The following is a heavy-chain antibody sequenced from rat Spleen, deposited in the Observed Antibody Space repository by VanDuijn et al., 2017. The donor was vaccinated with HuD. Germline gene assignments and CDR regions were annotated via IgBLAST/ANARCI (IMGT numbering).Heavy chain of an antibody. CDR2: ISTSGGST. V-gene: IGHV5-25*01. Sequence: EVQLVESGGGLVQPGRSLKLSCAASGFTFSNYYMAWVRQAPTKGLEWVATISTSGGSTYYRDSVKGRFTISRDNAKSTLYLQMNSLQPEDTGTYYCARHEATEGPMDAWGQGASVTVSS. CDR1: GFTFSNYY. J-gene: IGHJ4*01. CDR3: ARHEATEGPMDA. D-gene: IGHD1-11*01.